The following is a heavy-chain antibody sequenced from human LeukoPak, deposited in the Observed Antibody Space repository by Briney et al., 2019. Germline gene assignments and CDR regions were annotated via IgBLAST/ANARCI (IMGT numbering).Heavy chain of an antibody. Sequence: PGRSLRLSCAASGFTFDDYAMHWVRQAPGKGLEWVSGISWNSGSIGYADSVKGRFTISRDNAKNSLYLQMNSLRAEDTAVYYCARVGGSYSHDAFDIWGQGTMVTVSS. V-gene: IGHV3-9*01. CDR3: ARVGGSYSHDAFDI. J-gene: IGHJ3*02. CDR1: GFTFDDYA. D-gene: IGHD1-26*01. CDR2: ISWNSGSI.